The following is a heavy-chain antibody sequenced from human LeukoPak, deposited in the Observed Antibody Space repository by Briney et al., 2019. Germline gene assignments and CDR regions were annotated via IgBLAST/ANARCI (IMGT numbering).Heavy chain of an antibody. J-gene: IGHJ5*02. D-gene: IGHD3-22*01. CDR3: ARWGDISGLGWFDP. Sequence: PGGSLRLSCAVSGLTFSDYYMSWIRQAPGKGLDWISYISSSCSTIEYADSVKGRFTISRDNAKKSLYLQMNSLRTDETAMYYCARWGDISGLGWFDPWGQGTLVTVSS. CDR1: GLTFSDYY. V-gene: IGHV3-11*01. CDR2: ISSSCSTI.